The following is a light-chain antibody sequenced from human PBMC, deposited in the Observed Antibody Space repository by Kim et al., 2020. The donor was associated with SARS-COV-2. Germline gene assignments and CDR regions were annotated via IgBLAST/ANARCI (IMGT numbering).Light chain of an antibody. CDR1: SLRSYC. J-gene: IGLJ2*01. CDR2: GKN. V-gene: IGLV3-19*01. Sequence: VALGQTVRITCQGDSLRSYCASWYQQKPGQAPVLVIYGKNNRPSGIPDRFSGSSSGNTASLTITGAQAEDEADYYCNSRDSSGNLVFGGGTQLTVL. CDR3: NSRDSSGNLV.